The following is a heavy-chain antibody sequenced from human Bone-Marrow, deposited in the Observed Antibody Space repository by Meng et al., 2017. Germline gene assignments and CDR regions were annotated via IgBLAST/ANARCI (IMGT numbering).Heavy chain of an antibody. CDR1: GFTSGDYA. CDR3: TGVRGLSLTDY. D-gene: IGHD4/OR15-4a*01. CDR2: IRSKAYGGTT. J-gene: IGHJ4*02. Sequence: GGSLRLSCAASGFTSGDYAMSWVRQAPGKGLEWGGSIRSKAYGGTTEYAASVKGRFTITRDDSKSIAYLQMNSLKTEDTAVYYCTGVRGLSLTDYWGQGTLVTVSS. V-gene: IGHV3-49*04.